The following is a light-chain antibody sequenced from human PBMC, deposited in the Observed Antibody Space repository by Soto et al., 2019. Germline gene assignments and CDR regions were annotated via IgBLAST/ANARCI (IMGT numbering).Light chain of an antibody. V-gene: IGKV3-20*01. CDR2: DSS. CDR3: QQYGTSPIT. Sequence: IVFTQSPGTLSLSPGERATLSFRASQSVSSSYLAWYQQKPGQAPRLLIYDSSSRATGISGRFSGGGSGTDFTLTISRLEPEDFAVYYCQQYGTSPITFGQGTRLEIK. J-gene: IGKJ5*01. CDR1: QSVSSSY.